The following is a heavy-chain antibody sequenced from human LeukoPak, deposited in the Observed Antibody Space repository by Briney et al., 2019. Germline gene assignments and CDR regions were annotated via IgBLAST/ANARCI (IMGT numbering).Heavy chain of an antibody. CDR3: ATSDVDTAMVIDY. D-gene: IGHD5-18*01. CDR2: INPSGGST. V-gene: IGHV1-46*01. J-gene: IGHJ4*02. Sequence: ASVKVPCKASGYTFTSYYMHWVRQAPGQGLEWMGIINPSGGSTSYAQKFQGRVTMTRDTSTSTVYMELSSLRSEDTAVYYCATSDVDTAMVIDYWGQGTLVTVSS. CDR1: GYTFTSYY.